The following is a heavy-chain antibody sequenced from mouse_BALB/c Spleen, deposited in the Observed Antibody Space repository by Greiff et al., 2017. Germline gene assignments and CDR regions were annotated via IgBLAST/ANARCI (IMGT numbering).Heavy chain of an antibody. V-gene: IGHV1-4*01. Sequence: VKLVESGAELARPGASVKMSCKASGYTFTSYTMHWVKQRPGQGLEWIGYINPSSGYTNYNQKFKDKATLTADKSSSTAYMQLSSLTSEDSAVYYCARSDYGYGHAMDYWGQGTSVTVSS. CDR2: INPSSGYT. J-gene: IGHJ4*01. CDR3: ARSDYGYGHAMDY. CDR1: GYTFTSYT. D-gene: IGHD1-2*01.